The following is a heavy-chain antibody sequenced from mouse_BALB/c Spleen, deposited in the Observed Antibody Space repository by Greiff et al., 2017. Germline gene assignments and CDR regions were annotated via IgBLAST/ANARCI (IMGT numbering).Heavy chain of an antibody. CDR2: LNPSNGGT. D-gene: IGHD2-4*01. CDR3: AEAGDYDGFAY. CDR1: GYTFTSYW. V-gene: IGHV1S81*02. J-gene: IGHJ3*01. Sequence: VQLQQSGAELVKPGASVKMSCTASGYTFTSYWMHWVKLRPGQGLEWIGELNPSNGGTNYNEKFKRQATLTVDKSSSTTYMQLSSLTSEESAVYYCAEAGDYDGFAYWGQGTLVTVSA.